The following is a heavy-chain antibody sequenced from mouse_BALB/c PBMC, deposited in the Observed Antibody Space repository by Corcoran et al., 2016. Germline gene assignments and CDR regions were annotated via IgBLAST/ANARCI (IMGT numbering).Heavy chain of an antibody. V-gene: IGHV14-3*02. CDR2: IDPANGNT. CDR1: GFNIKDTY. Sequence: EVQLQQSGAELVKPGASVKLSCTASGFNIKDTYMHWVKQRPEQGLEWIGRIDPANGNTKYDPKFQGKATITADTSSNTAYLQLSSLTSEDTAVYYCAINYDYDRYFDVWCAGTTVTVSS. J-gene: IGHJ1*01. D-gene: IGHD2-4*01. CDR3: AINYDYDRYFDV.